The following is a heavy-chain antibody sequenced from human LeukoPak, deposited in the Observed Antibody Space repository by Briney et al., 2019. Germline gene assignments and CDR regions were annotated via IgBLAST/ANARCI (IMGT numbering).Heavy chain of an antibody. Sequence: PGGSLRLSCVPSGFTFNRYGMTWFRQAPGQGLEWVSTINNGGENTHYADSVRGRFTISRDNSKNTLYLQMNSLRAEDTAVYYCANGSPTYYYYYMDLWGKGTTVTVSS. CDR1: GFTFNRYG. V-gene: IGHV3-23*01. J-gene: IGHJ6*03. CDR3: ANGSPTYYYYYMDL. CDR2: INNGGENT. D-gene: IGHD1-14*01.